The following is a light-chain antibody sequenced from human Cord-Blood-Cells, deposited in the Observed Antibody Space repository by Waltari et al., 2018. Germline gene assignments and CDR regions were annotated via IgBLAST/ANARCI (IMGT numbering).Light chain of an antibody. CDR2: AAY. V-gene: IGKV1-39*01. CDR1: QSLSRY. J-gene: IGKJ3*01. Sequence: DIQMTQSPSSLSASVGDRVTITCRASQSLSRYLNWYQQKPGKAPKLLIYAAYSLQSGVTSRCSGSGSGTDFTLTIISLQPEDFATYYCQQSYSTPFTFVPGTKVDIK. CDR3: QQSYSTPFT.